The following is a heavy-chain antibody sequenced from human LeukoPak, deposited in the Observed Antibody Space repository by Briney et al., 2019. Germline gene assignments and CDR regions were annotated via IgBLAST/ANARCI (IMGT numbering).Heavy chain of an antibody. Sequence: ASETLSLTCTVSGGSISSYYWSWIRQPPGKGLEWIGYIYYSGSTNYNPSLKSRVTISVDTSKNQFSLKLSSVTAADTAVYYCATGFGESTFDYWGQGTPVTVSS. J-gene: IGHJ4*02. CDR3: ATGFGESTFDY. CDR2: IYYSGST. D-gene: IGHD3-10*01. CDR1: GGSISSYY. V-gene: IGHV4-59*01.